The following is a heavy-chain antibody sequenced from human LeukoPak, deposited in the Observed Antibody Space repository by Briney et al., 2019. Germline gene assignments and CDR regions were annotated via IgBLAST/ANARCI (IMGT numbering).Heavy chain of an antibody. CDR2: ISSYSGST. CDR1: GYSISSAYS. J-gene: IGHJ4*02. V-gene: IGHV4-38-2*02. CDR3: ARGKSRGSHIDY. Sequence: SETLSLTCSVSGYSISSAYSWGWIRQPPGKGLEWIGSISSYSGSTYYNPSLKSRVTISIDTSKNQFTLKLSSVTAADTAIYFCARGKSRGSHIDYWGQGTLVTVSS. D-gene: IGHD1-26*01.